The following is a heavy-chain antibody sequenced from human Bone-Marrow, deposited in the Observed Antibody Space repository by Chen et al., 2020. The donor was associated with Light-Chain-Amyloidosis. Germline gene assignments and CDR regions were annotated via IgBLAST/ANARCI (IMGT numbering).Heavy chain of an antibody. Sequence: EVQLLESGGDLVQPGGSLRLSCAASGFTFNNNAMSWVRQAPGKGMGFVATFSGGLSTTYYADSVKGRFTVSRDNSNNTLYLQMSSLRAEDTAIYYCARGSAATCSGARCYYFDYWGQGTLVTVSS. D-gene: IGHD2-15*01. CDR1: GFTFNNNA. CDR3: ARGSAATCSGARCYYFDY. CDR2: FSGGLSTT. V-gene: IGHV3-23*01. J-gene: IGHJ4*02.